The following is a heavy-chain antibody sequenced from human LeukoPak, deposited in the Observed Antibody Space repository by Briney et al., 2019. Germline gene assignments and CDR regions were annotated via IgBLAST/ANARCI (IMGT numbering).Heavy chain of an antibody. V-gene: IGHV3-23*01. CDR1: GTDA. J-gene: IGHJ4*02. D-gene: IGHD4-17*01. Sequence: GGSLRLSCAVSGTDAMHWVRQAPGKGLQWISTISGRGTNTYYPDAVKGRFTISRDYSTLYLQMDSLRAEDTATYYCAKKPTEGGGSPGGAFDAWGQGTLVIVSS. CDR2: ISGRGTNT. CDR3: AKKPTEGGGSPGGAFDA.